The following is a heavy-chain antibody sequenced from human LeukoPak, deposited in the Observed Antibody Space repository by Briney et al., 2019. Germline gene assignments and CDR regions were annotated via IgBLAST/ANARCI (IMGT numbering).Heavy chain of an antibody. CDR1: GFTFSECA. D-gene: IGHD6-6*01. Sequence: GGSLRLSCEASGFTFSECAITWLRQAPGQGLAWVPVIYSGGSTYYADSVKGRFTISRDNSKNTLYLQMNSLRAEDTAVYYCARVSSSSSPHFDYWAQGNLVTVSS. CDR2: IYSGGST. V-gene: IGHV3-66*01. J-gene: IGHJ4*02. CDR3: ARVSSSSSPHFDY.